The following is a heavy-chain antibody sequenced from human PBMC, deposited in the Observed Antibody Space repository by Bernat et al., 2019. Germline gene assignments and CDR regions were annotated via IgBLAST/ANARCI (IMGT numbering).Heavy chain of an antibody. CDR3: ASRAGAGEKWYSFDN. V-gene: IGHV3-53*01. CDR2: IYRGGDT. D-gene: IGHD6-19*01. J-gene: IGHJ4*02. CDR1: GFTVSNKY. Sequence: EVQLVESGGGLIQPGGSLRLSCAASGFTVSNKYMSWVRQAPGKGLEWVSVIYRGGDTYYPDSVRGGFPISRDNSKTAVYLQRESLRAEDTAVYYCASRAGAGEKWYSFDNGGQGTLVTVPS.